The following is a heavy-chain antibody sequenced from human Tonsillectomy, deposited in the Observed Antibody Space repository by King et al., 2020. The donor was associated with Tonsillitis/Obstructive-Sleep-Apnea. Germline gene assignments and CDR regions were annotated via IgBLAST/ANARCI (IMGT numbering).Heavy chain of an antibody. CDR2: INHSGST. J-gene: IGHJ4*02. CDR3: ASPIETSSSTSWETLAY. V-gene: IGHV4-34*01. D-gene: IGHD2-2*01. Sequence: VQLQQWGAGLLKPSETLSLTCAVYGGSFSGYYWSWIRQPPGKGLEWIGEINHSGSTNYNPSLKSRVTISVDTSKNQFSLKLSSVTAADTAVYYCASPIETSSSTSWETLAYWGQGTLVTVSS. CDR1: GGSFSGYY.